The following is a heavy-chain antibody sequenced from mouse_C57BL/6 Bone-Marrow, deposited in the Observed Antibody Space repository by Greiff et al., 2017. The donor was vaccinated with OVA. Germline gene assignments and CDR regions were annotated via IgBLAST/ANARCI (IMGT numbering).Heavy chain of an antibody. CDR2: IDPSDSYT. J-gene: IGHJ3*01. CDR3: AREEFLLLRYGFAY. CDR1: GYTFTSYW. D-gene: IGHD1-1*01. V-gene: IGHV1-50*01. Sequence: QVHVKQPGAELVKPGASVKLSCKASGYTFTSYWMQWVKQRPGQGLEWIGEIDPSDSYTNYNQKFKGKATLTVDTSSSTAYMQLSSLTSEDSAVYYCAREEFLLLRYGFAYWGQGTLVTVSA.